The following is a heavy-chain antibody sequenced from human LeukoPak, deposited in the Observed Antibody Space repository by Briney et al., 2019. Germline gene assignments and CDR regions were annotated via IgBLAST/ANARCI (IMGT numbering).Heavy chain of an antibody. J-gene: IGHJ4*02. D-gene: IGHD1-14*01. CDR1: LDSTTSNF. V-gene: IGHV4-4*02. CDR3: AREILGGFNPGAY. CDR2: IHRSGSP. Sequence: SETLSLTCTVSLDSTTSNFWSWVRQSPGKGLEWIGEIHRSGSPNYNPSLQRGVTISIDRSTNQIALELSSVTAADTAVYYCAREILGGFNPGAYWGQGTLVTVSS.